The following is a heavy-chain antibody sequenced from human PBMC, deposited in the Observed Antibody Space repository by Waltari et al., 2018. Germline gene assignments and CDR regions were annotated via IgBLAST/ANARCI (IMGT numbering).Heavy chain of an antibody. J-gene: IGHJ3*02. CDR3: ARHPGGYDYVWGSYRLDAFDI. V-gene: IGHV4-39*01. Sequence: QLQLQESGPGLVKPSETLSLTCTVSGGSISSSSYYWGWIRQPPGKGLEWIGSINYSGSTYYSPSLRSRVTISVDTSKNQFSLKLSSVTAADTAVYYCARHPGGYDYVWGSYRLDAFDIWGQGTMVTVSS. D-gene: IGHD3-16*02. CDR2: INYSGST. CDR1: GGSISSSSYY.